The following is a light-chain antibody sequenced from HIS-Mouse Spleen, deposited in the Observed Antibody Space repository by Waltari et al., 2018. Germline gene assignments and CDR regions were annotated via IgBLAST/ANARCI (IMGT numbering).Light chain of an antibody. V-gene: IGLV2-14*03. CDR3: SSYTSSSFNVV. J-gene: IGLJ2*01. CDR1: SSDVGGYNY. CDR2: DVR. Sequence: QSALTQPASVSGSPGQSITISCTGTSSDVGGYNYVSWYQQHPGKAPKLMMYDVRNRTSGVSNRFSGSKSGNTASLTISGLQAEDEADYYCSSYTSSSFNVVFGGGTKLTVL.